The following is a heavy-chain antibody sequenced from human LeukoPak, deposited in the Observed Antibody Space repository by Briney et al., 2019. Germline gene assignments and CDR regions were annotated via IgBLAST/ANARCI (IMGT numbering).Heavy chain of an antibody. J-gene: IGHJ4*02. D-gene: IGHD2-15*01. Sequence: SETLSLTCTVSGGSISSYYWSWIRQPAGKGLEWIGRIYTSGSTNYNPSLKSRVTMSVDTSKNQFSLKLSSVTAADTAVYYCASHATGYCSGGSCFNWGQGTLVTVSS. V-gene: IGHV4-4*07. CDR2: IYTSGST. CDR1: GGSISSYY. CDR3: ASHATGYCSGGSCFN.